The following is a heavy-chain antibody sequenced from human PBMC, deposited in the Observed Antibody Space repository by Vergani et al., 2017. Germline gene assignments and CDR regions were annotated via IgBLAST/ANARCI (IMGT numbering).Heavy chain of an antibody. Sequence: QVQLVQSGAEVKKPGSSVKVSCKASGGTFSSYAISWVRQAPGQGLEWMGRNIPIFGTANYAQKFQGRVTITADESTSTAYRELSSLRSEDTAVYYCASSATWDSDIRYNWFDPWGQGTLVTVSS. J-gene: IGHJ5*02. D-gene: IGHD1-26*01. V-gene: IGHV1-69*18. CDR3: ASSATWDSDIRYNWFDP. CDR2: NIPIFGTA. CDR1: GGTFSSYA.